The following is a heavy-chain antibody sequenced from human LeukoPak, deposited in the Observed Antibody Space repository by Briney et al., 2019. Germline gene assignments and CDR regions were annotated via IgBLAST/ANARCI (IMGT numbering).Heavy chain of an antibody. D-gene: IGHD3-22*01. CDR1: GGSVSSGDYY. Sequence: SETLSLTCTVSGGSVSSGDYYWSWIRQPPGKGLEWIGYIYYSGGTNYNPSLKSRVTISVDTSKNQFSLRLSSVTAADTAVYYCARYYYDSSGYYAFDIWGQGTMVTVSS. J-gene: IGHJ3*02. CDR2: IYYSGGT. CDR3: ARYYYDSSGYYAFDI. V-gene: IGHV4-61*08.